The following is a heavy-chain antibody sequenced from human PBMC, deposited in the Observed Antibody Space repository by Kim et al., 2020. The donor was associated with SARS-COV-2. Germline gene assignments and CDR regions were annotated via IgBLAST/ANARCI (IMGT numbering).Heavy chain of an antibody. CDR3: AARGSRADCSGGSCRDYYYGMDV. CDR1: GYTFTSYA. D-gene: IGHD2-15*01. Sequence: ASVKVSCKASGYTFTSYAMHWVRQAPGQRLEWMGWINAGNGNTKYSQKFQGRVTITRDTSASTAYMELSSLRSEDTAVYYCAARGSRADCSGGSCRDYYYGMDVWGHGPTVTVSS. J-gene: IGHJ6*02. V-gene: IGHV1-3*01. CDR2: INAGNGNT.